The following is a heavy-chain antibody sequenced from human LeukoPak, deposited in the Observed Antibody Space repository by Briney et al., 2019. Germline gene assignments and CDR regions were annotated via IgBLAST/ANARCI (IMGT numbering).Heavy chain of an antibody. CDR3: ARASIFGVVISDY. Sequence: ASVKVSRKASGYTFTGYYMHWVRQAPGQGLEWMGWINPNSGGTNYAQKFQGRVTMTRDTSISTAYMELSRLRSDDTAVYYCARASIFGVVISDYWGQGTLVTVSS. J-gene: IGHJ4*02. V-gene: IGHV1-2*02. CDR1: GYTFTGYY. D-gene: IGHD3-3*01. CDR2: INPNSGGT.